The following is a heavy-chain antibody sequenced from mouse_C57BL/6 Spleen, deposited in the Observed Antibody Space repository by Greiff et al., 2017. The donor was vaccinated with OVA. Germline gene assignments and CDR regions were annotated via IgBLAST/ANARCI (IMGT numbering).Heavy chain of an antibody. Sequence: VQLLQSGPGLVQPSQSLYITCTVSGFSFISYGVHWVRQSPGKGLEWLGVIWSGGSTDYNAAFISSLSISKDNSKSQVFFKMNSLQADDTAIYYVASNRNRVFDYWGQGTTLTVSS. CDR2: IWSGGST. CDR3: ASNRNRVFDY. CDR1: GFSFISYG. V-gene: IGHV2-2*01. J-gene: IGHJ2*01.